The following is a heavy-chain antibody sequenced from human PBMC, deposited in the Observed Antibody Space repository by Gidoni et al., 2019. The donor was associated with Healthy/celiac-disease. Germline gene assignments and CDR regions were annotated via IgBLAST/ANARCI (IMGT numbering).Heavy chain of an antibody. V-gene: IGHV3-33*01. CDR1: GFTFSSYG. D-gene: IGHD6-13*01. Sequence: QVQLVESGGGVVQPGRSLRLSCAASGFTFSSYGMHWVRQAPGKGLEGVAVIWYDGSNKYYADSVKGRFTISRDNSKNTLYLQMNSLRAEDTAVYYCARGDEAVYSSSWYSGAVDYWGQGTLVTVSS. CDR3: ARGDEAVYSSSWYSGAVDY. J-gene: IGHJ4*02. CDR2: IWYDGSNK.